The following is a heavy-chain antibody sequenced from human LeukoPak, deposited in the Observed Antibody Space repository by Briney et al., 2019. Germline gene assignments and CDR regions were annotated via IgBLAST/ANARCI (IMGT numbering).Heavy chain of an antibody. CDR1: GYTFTGHY. CDR2: INPNSGST. J-gene: IGHJ4*02. CDR3: ARGYSGYDYYY. D-gene: IGHD5-12*01. V-gene: IGHV1-2*02. Sequence: GASVRVSCEASGYTFTGHYIHWVRQAPGQGLEWMGCINPNSGSTNYAQRFQGRVTITRGTSISTAYMELSRLRSDDTAVYYCARGYSGYDYYYWGEGTLVTVSS.